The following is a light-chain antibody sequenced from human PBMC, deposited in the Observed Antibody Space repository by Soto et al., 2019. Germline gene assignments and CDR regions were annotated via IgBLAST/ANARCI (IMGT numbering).Light chain of an antibody. CDR2: KNN. Sequence: QSVLTQPPSASGTPGQRVTISCSGSSSNIGSNYVYWYHQFPGTAPKLLIYKNNQRPSGVPDRFSGSKSGTSASLAIRGLRSEDEADYYSAAWDDSLSGVVFGGGTKVTVL. V-gene: IGLV1-47*01. CDR3: AAWDDSLSGVV. J-gene: IGLJ2*01. CDR1: SSNIGSNY.